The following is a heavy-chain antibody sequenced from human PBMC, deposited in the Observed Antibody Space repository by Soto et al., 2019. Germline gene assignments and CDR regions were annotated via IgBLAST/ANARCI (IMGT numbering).Heavy chain of an antibody. D-gene: IGHD2-21*02. V-gene: IGHV4-4*02. CDR1: GGSVSSSNW. J-gene: IGHJ3*02. Sequence: QVQLQESGPGLVKPSGTLSLTCAVSGGSVSSSNWWSWVRQSPGKGLEWMVEIYHSGSAHYNPSPKSRAAISMGKSKNQFSLRLTSVTAADTAVYYCARVPGVVVSADDAFDIWGPGTRVIVSS. CDR3: ARVPGVVVSADDAFDI. CDR2: IYHSGSA.